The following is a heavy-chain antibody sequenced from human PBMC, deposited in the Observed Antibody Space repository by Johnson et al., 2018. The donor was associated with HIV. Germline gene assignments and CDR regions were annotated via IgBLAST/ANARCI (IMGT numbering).Heavy chain of an antibody. CDR3: AKGAYYYDSSGYHYDVPRGAFDI. Sequence: QLVESGGGLVQPGGSLRLSCAVSGFTFDNFAMHWVRQAPGKGLEWVSSISWDSGTIGYADSVKGRFTISRDNAKISLYLQMDSLRAEDTAVYYCAKGAYYYDSSGYHYDVPRGAFDIWGQGTMVTVSS. CDR1: GFTFDNFA. D-gene: IGHD3-22*01. V-gene: IGHV3-9*01. CDR2: ISWDSGTI. J-gene: IGHJ3*02.